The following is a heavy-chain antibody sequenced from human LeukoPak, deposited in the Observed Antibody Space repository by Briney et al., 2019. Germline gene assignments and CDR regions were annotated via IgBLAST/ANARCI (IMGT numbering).Heavy chain of an antibody. CDR3: AKDPVAVAGNNYYRMDV. CDR1: GXTFRNFG. J-gene: IGHJ6*02. D-gene: IGHD6-19*01. V-gene: IGHV3-30*18. Sequence: GGSLRLSCVASGXTFRNFGMYWVRQAPGKGREWVAVISSDGNNKYYGDSVKGRFTISRDNSQDTLYVQMTSLRAEDTAVYYCAKDPVAVAGNNYYRMDVWGQGTTVTVSS. CDR2: ISSDGNNK.